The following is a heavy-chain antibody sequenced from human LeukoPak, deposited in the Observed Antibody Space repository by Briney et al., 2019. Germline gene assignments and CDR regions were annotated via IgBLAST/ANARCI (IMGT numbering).Heavy chain of an antibody. J-gene: IGHJ4*02. Sequence: GGSLRLSCAASGFTFSGYGMHWVRQAPGKGLEWVAIIWYDGTNKYYEDSVKGRFTISRDNSKNTLYLQMNSLRAEDTAVYYCARDRDSGSMQGYYFDYWGQGTLVTVSS. CDR2: IWYDGTNK. CDR3: ARDRDSGSMQGYYFDY. V-gene: IGHV3-33*01. CDR1: GFTFSGYG. D-gene: IGHD3-10*01.